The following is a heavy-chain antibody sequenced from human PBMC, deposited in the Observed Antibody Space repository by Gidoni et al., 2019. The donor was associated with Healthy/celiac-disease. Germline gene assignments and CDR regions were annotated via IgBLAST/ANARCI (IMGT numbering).Heavy chain of an antibody. D-gene: IGHD6-19*01. V-gene: IGHV3-30-3*01. CDR2: IAYDGSNK. CDR1: GLTFRSYA. CDR3: ARVGQWLGPFDY. Sequence: QVQLVESGGGVVQPGRSLRLSCAASGLTFRSYAMHWVRQAPGKGLECVAVIAYDGSNKYYADSVKGRFTISRDNSKNTLYLQMNSLRAEDTAVYYCARVGQWLGPFDYWGQGTLVTVSS. J-gene: IGHJ4*02.